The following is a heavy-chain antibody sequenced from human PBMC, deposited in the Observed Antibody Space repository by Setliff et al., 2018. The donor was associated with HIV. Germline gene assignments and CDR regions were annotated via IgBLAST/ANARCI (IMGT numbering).Heavy chain of an antibody. CDR1: KFTFSNAG. Sequence: PGGSVRLSCAASKFTFSNAGMIWVRQAPGQGLEWVGHIKTNADGAATTYAAPVRGRFTISRDDSKSTVYLQMSSLKTEDSAVYYCTTIVGFCSSTWNWFDPWGQGILVTVSS. D-gene: IGHD2-2*01. V-gene: IGHV3-15*01. J-gene: IGHJ5*02. CDR2: IKTNADGAAT. CDR3: TTIVGFCSSTWNWFDP.